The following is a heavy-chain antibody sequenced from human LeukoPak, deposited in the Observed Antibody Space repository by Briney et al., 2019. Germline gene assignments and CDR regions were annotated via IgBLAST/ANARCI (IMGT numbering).Heavy chain of an antibody. D-gene: IGHD1/OR15-1a*01. Sequence: SETLSLTCTVSGGSISTYYWSWIRQPPGKGLEWIGYISYSESTNYNPSLKSRVTISLDTSKNQFALKLSSVTAADTAVYYCARSIIGTRSKFDYWGQGTLVTVSS. V-gene: IGHV4-59*08. J-gene: IGHJ4*02. CDR1: GGSISTYY. CDR2: ISYSEST. CDR3: ARSIIGTRSKFDY.